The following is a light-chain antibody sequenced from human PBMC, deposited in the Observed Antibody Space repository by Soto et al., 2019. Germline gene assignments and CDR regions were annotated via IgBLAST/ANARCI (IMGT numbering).Light chain of an antibody. CDR2: GAS. V-gene: IGKV3-20*01. J-gene: IGKJ1*01. CDR1: QSVSSSY. Sequence: EIVLTQSPGTLSLSPGERATLSCISSQSVSSSYLAWYQQKPGQAPRLLIYGASSRATGIPDRISGSGSGTDFTLTISRLEPEDFAVYYCHQYGSSPSTFGQGTKWIS. CDR3: HQYGSSPST.